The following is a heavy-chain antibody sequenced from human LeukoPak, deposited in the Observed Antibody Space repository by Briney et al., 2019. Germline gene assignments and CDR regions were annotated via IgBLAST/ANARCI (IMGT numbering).Heavy chain of an antibody. V-gene: IGHV3-13*04. CDR2: IDTAGNT. CDR3: ARTSKVTSVMDI. Sequence: GGSLRLSCAASGFTFSSYDMHWVRQATGKGLEWVSAIDTAGNTFYPGSGKGRFTISRENAKNSLYLQMNNVRAGDTAVYYCARTSKVTSVMDIWGQGTMVTVSS. J-gene: IGHJ3*02. D-gene: IGHD3-16*01. CDR1: GFTFSSYD.